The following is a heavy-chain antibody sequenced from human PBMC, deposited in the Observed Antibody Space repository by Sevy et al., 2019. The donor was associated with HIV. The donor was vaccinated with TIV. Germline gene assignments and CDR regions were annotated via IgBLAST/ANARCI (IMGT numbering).Heavy chain of an antibody. CDR2: ISYDGNNK. CDR1: GFTFSSSA. CDR3: AKGDTSTRYYYYGMDV. Sequence: GGSLRLSCAASGFTFSSSAMHWVRQAPGKGLEWVAVISYDGNNKYYGDSVQGRFTISRDNSKKTLYLQMNSLRAEDTALYYCAKGDTSTRYYYYGMDVWGQGTAVTVSS. D-gene: IGHD2-2*01. V-gene: IGHV3-30*18. J-gene: IGHJ6*02.